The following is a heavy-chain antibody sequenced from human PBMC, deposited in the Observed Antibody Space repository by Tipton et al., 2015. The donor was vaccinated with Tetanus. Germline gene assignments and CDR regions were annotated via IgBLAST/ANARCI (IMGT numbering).Heavy chain of an antibody. Sequence: SLRLSCEATGFSFSSYAMSWVRQAPGKGLEWVSDIRGGGGSTYYADSVKGRFTISRDNSKNTLYLQMNSLRAEDTAVYYCAEEVTDITAAGIGAFDMWGQGTMVTVSS. CDR2: IRGGGGST. D-gene: IGHD6-13*01. CDR1: GFSFSSYA. V-gene: IGHV3-23*01. J-gene: IGHJ3*02. CDR3: AEEVTDITAAGIGAFDM.